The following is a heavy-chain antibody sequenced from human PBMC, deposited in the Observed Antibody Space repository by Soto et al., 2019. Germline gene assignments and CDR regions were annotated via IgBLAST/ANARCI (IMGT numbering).Heavy chain of an antibody. CDR2: ISPYTGNT. V-gene: IGHV1-18*01. CDR3: VMVDNYVTPTPHDV. J-gene: IGHJ6*02. Sequence: QVQLVQSGDEVKKPGASVKVSCKASGYIFVNYGIAWVRQAPRQGLEWMGWISPYTGNTHSARKVQGRLTMTTDTXPNTAYMELGSLTADDTAVYYCVMVDNYVTPTPHDVWGQGTTVTVSS. CDR1: GYIFVNYG. D-gene: IGHD3-16*01.